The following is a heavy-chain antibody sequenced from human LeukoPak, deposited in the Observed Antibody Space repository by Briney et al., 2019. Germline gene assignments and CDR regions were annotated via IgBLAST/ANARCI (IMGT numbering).Heavy chain of an antibody. CDR2: IIPIFGTA. CDR3: ARGTLYVGEVAFDI. V-gene: IGHV1-69*13. D-gene: IGHD3-10*01. CDR1: GGTFSSYA. J-gene: IGHJ3*02. Sequence: GASVKVSCKASGGTFSSYAISWVRQAPGQGLEWMGGIIPIFGTANYAQKFQGRVTITADESTSTAHMELSSLRSEDTAVYYCARGTLYVGEVAFDIWGQGTMVTVSS.